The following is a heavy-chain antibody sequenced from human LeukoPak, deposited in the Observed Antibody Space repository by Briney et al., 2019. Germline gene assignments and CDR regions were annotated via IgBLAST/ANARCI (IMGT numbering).Heavy chain of an antibody. CDR2: IYYSGST. V-gene: IGHV4-59*08. D-gene: IGHD2-15*01. Sequence: SETLSLTCTVSGGSISSYYWSWIRQPPGKGLEWIGYIYYSGSTNYNPSLKSRVTISVDTSKNQFSLKLSSVTAADTAVYYCARTLGYCSGGSCYRWFDPWGQGTLVTVPS. CDR1: GGSISSYY. CDR3: ARTLGYCSGGSCYRWFDP. J-gene: IGHJ5*02.